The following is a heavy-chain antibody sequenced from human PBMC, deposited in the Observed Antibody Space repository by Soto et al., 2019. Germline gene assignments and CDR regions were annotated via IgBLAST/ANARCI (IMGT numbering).Heavy chain of an antibody. D-gene: IGHD3-3*01. CDR2: ISGSGGST. CDR1: GFTFSSYA. V-gene: IGHV3-23*01. J-gene: IGHJ4*02. Sequence: EGSLRLSCAASGFTFSSYAMSWVRQAPGKGLEWVSAISGSGGSTYYADSVKGRFTISRDNSKNTLYLQMNSLRAEDTAVYYCAKLDDFWSGHTTWGQGTLLTVSS. CDR3: AKLDDFWSGHTT.